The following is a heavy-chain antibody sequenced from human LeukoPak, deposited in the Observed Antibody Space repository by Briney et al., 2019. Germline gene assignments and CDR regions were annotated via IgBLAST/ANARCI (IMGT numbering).Heavy chain of an antibody. CDR1: GYTFTSYG. V-gene: IGHV1-18*01. D-gene: IGHD3-10*01. CDR2: ISAYDGNT. J-gene: IGHJ4*02. CDR3: ARTRHYYGSGNFDY. Sequence: GASVKVSCKASGYTFTSYGISWVRQAPGQGLEWMGWISAYDGNTNYAQKLQGRVTMTTDTSTSTAYMELRSLRSDDTAVYYCARTRHYYGSGNFDYWGQGTLVTVSS.